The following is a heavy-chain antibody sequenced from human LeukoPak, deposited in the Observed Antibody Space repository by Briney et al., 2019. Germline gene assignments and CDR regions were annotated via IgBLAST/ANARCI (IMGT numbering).Heavy chain of an antibody. D-gene: IGHD3-10*01. CDR2: IKEDGSGK. J-gene: IGHJ4*02. CDR1: GFTFDHYG. Sequence: GGSLRLSCAASGFTFDHYGMSWVRQAPGKGLEWVANIKEDGSGKYYVDSVKGRFTISRDNAKNSLYLQMNSLRAEDTAVYYCAREHGSGSYFDYWGQGTLVTVSS. CDR3: AREHGSGSYFDY. V-gene: IGHV3-7*01.